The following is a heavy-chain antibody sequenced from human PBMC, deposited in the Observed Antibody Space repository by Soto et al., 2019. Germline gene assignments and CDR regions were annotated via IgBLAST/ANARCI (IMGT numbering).Heavy chain of an antibody. CDR3: ARRHYYDSSGSRRYYYYGMDV. D-gene: IGHD3-22*01. Sequence: QVQLVESGGGVVQPGRSLRLSCAASGFTFSRYAMHWVREAPGKGLEWVAVISYDESNEYYADSVKGRFTISRDNSKNALYLQMNSLRAEDTAVYYCARRHYYDSSGSRRYYYYGMDVWGQGTTVTVSS. J-gene: IGHJ6*02. V-gene: IGHV3-30-3*01. CDR1: GFTFSRYA. CDR2: ISYDESNE.